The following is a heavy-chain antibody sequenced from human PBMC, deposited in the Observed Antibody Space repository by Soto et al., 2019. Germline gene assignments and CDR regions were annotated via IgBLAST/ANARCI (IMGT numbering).Heavy chain of an antibody. Sequence: GESLKISCAASGFTFSSYSMNWVRQAPGKGLEWVSSISSSSSYIYYADSVKGRFTISRDNAKNSLYLQMNSLRAEDTAVYYCAREAYPGIAAAGFLPWGQGTLVTVSS. V-gene: IGHV3-21*01. D-gene: IGHD6-13*01. CDR3: AREAYPGIAAAGFLP. CDR1: GFTFSSYS. CDR2: ISSSSSYI. J-gene: IGHJ5*02.